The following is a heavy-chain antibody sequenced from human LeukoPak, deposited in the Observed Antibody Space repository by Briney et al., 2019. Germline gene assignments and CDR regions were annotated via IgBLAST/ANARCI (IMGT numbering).Heavy chain of an antibody. Sequence: PSETLSLTCTVSGYSISSGYYWGWIRQPPGKGLEWIGAIHHSGGTYYNPSLKSRVTISIDTSKNHFSLKLTSVTAADTAVYYCSRDRITWGRMGYWGQGTLVTVSS. J-gene: IGHJ4*02. CDR3: SRDRITWGRMGY. V-gene: IGHV4-38-2*02. CDR2: IHHSGGT. D-gene: IGHD7-27*01. CDR1: GYSISSGYY.